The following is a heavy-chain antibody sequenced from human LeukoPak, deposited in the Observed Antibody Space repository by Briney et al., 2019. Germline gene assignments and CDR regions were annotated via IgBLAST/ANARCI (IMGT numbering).Heavy chain of an antibody. CDR2: IYYSGST. Sequence: SETLSLTCTVSGGSISSYYWSWIRQPPGKGLEWIGYIYYSGSTNYNPSLKSRVTISVDTSKNQFSLKLSSVTAADTAVYYCARQVSGDGWFDPWGQGTLVTVFS. CDR3: ARQVSGDGWFDP. V-gene: IGHV4-59*08. CDR1: GGSISSYY. D-gene: IGHD7-27*01. J-gene: IGHJ5*02.